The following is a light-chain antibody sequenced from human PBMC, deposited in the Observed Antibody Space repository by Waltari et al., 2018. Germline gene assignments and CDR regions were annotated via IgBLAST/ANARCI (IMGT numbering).Light chain of an antibody. CDR3: MHALEAPIT. Sequence: DIVMTQSPLSLPVTPGEPASISCRSSQSLLHSSGYTYLDWYLQKPGQSPQLLIYLISTRASGVPDRFSGSGSGTSFTLKISRVEAEDVGVYYCMHALEAPITFGQGTRLEIK. CDR1: QSLLHSSGYTY. J-gene: IGKJ5*01. V-gene: IGKV2-28*01. CDR2: LIS.